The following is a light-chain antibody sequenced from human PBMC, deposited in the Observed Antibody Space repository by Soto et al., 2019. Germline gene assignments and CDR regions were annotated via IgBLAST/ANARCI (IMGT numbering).Light chain of an antibody. Sequence: EIVLTQSPGTLSLSPGERATLSCRASQTVRTNYLAWFQHKPGQAPRLLIYGASSRATGIPDRFSGSGSGRDFTLTINSLEPEDVAVYFCQQYSDSPLTFGGGTKVEIK. CDR3: QQYSDSPLT. V-gene: IGKV3-20*01. CDR1: QTVRTNY. J-gene: IGKJ4*01. CDR2: GAS.